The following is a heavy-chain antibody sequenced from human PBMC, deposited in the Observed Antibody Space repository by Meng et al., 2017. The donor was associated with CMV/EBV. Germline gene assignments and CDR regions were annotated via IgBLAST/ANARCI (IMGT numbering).Heavy chain of an antibody. V-gene: IGHV3-11*06. CDR3: ARDLKGYSYGHDY. CDR2: ISSNSGYT. CDR1: GFTFSAYY. D-gene: IGHD5-18*01. Sequence: CAASGFTFSAYYMSWIRQAPGKGLEWVSYISSNSGYTDSADSVKGRFTISRDNAKNSLSLQMNSLRAEDTAVYYCARDLKGYSYGHDYWGQGTLVTVSS. J-gene: IGHJ4*02.